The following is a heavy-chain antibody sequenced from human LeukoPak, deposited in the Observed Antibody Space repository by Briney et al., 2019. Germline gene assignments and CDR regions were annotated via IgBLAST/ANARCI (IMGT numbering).Heavy chain of an antibody. D-gene: IGHD3-22*01. CDR3: ARDHPPDYYDSSGLKT. CDR2: IYTRGST. V-gene: IGHV4-4*07. CDR1: GGSISNYY. J-gene: IGHJ5*02. Sequence: SETLSLICTVSGGSISNYYWSWIRQPAGRGLEWIGRIYTRGSTNYNPSLKSRVTISVDKSKNQFSLKLTSVTAADTAVYYCARDHPPDYYDSSGLKTWGQGTLVTVSS.